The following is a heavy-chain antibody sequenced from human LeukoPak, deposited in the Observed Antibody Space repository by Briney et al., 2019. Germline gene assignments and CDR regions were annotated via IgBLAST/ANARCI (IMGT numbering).Heavy chain of an antibody. CDR3: ARGTADFWSGYYNWFDP. Sequence: GGSLRLSCAASGFTFSSYSMNWVRQAPGKGLEWVSSISSSSSYIYSADSVKGRFTISRDNAKNSLYLQMNSLRAEDTAVYYCARGTADFWSGYYNWFDPWGQGTLVTVSS. CDR1: GFTFSSYS. D-gene: IGHD3-3*01. V-gene: IGHV3-21*01. CDR2: ISSSSSYI. J-gene: IGHJ5*02.